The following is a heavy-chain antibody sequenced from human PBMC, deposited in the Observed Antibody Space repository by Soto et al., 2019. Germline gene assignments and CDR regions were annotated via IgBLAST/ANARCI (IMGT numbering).Heavy chain of an antibody. CDR2: IWYDGSNK. J-gene: IGHJ6*02. Sequence: GGSLRLSCAASGFTFSSYGMHWVGRAPGKGLERVAVIWYDGSNKYYADSAKGRFTISRDNSKNTLYLQMNSLRAEDTAVYYCAKIHYSPMVRGPMSVWGQGTTVTVSS. V-gene: IGHV3-33*06. CDR1: GFTFSSYG. CDR3: AKIHYSPMVRGPMSV. D-gene: IGHD3-10*01.